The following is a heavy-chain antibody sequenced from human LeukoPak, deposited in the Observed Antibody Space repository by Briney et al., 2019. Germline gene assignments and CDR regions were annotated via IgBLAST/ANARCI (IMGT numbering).Heavy chain of an antibody. CDR1: GGSLSGYY. V-gene: IGHV4-34*01. CDR3: GKFASD. CDR2: INHSGST. Sequence: SESLSLTCAVYGGSLSGYYWMWIRQPPGKGLEWIGEINHSGSTNYNPSLKSRVTISVDTSKNQFSLKLSSVTAADTAVYYCGKFASDWGQGTLVTVSS. J-gene: IGHJ4*02.